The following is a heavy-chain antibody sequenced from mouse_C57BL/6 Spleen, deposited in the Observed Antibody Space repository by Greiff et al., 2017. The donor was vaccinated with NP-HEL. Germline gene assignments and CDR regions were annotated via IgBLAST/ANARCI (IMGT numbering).Heavy chain of an antibody. V-gene: IGHV5-9*01. J-gene: IGHJ1*03. D-gene: IGHD1-1*01. CDR1: GFTFSSYT. Sequence: EVKLQQSGGGLVKPGGSLKLSCAASGFTFSSYTMSWVRQTPEKRLEWVATISGGGGNTYYPDSVKGRFTISRDNAKNTLYLQMSSLRSEDTALYYCARRGYYGSSPTWYFDVWGTGTTVTVSS. CDR2: ISGGGGNT. CDR3: ARRGYYGSSPTWYFDV.